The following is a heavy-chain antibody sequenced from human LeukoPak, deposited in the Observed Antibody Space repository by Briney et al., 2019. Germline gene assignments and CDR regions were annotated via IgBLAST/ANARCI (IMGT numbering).Heavy chain of an antibody. J-gene: IGHJ3*02. V-gene: IGHV3-13*01. Sequence: LPGGSLRLSCAASGFTFSSYDMHWVRQATGKGLEWVSAIGTAGDTYYPGSVKGRFTISRENAKNSLYLQMNSLRAADTAVYYCARDKSGYGLDAFDIWGQGTMVTVSS. CDR2: IGTAGDT. D-gene: IGHD5-12*01. CDR3: ARDKSGYGLDAFDI. CDR1: GFTFSSYD.